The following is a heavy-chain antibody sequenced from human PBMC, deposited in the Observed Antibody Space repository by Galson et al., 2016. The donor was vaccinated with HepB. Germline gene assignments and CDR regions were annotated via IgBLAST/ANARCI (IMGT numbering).Heavy chain of an antibody. CDR3: AKSLLGVTLVSYYYGMDV. J-gene: IGHJ6*02. Sequence: GSLRLSCAASGFTFSSYAMSWVRQAPGKGLEWVSGISGRGGSTYYADSVEGRFTISRDNSKNTLYLQMKSLRAEDTAVYYCAKSLLGVTLVSYYYGMDVWGQGTTVTVSS. V-gene: IGHV3-23*01. D-gene: IGHD2-21*02. CDR1: GFTFSSYA. CDR2: ISGRGGST.